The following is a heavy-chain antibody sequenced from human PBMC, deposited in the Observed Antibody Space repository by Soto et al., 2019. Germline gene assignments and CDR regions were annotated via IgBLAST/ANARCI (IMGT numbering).Heavy chain of an antibody. J-gene: IGHJ4*02. V-gene: IGHV4-34*01. CDR2: IYHSGST. CDR3: ETSKIYFFQSGGSHNVPLGF. CDR1: GGALSNYY. D-gene: IGHD2-15*01. Sequence: PSETLSLTCAVSGGALSNYYWSWIRQPPGKGLEWIGEIYHSGSTNYNPSLKSRVTISVDTSKNQFYLKLSSVTAAETAVYYCETSKIYFFQSGGSHNVPLGFWGQGTLVTVSS.